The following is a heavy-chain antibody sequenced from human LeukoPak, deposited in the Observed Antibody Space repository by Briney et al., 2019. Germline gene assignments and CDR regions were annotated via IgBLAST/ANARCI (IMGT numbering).Heavy chain of an antibody. V-gene: IGHV4-59*01. Sequence: SETLSLTCTVSGGSISSYYWSWIRQPPGKGLEWIGYMYYRGNTNYDPSLKSRVTISIDTPNNQFSLKLSSVTAADTAVYYCARLQDSSGSEGEVAFDIWGQGTMVTVSS. CDR1: GGSISSYY. J-gene: IGHJ3*02. CDR3: ARLQDSSGSEGEVAFDI. D-gene: IGHD3-22*01. CDR2: MYYRGNT.